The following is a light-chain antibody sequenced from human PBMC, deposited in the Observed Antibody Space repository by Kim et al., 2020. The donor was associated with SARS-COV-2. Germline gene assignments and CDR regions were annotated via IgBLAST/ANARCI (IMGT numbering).Light chain of an antibody. V-gene: IGLV1-44*01. Sequence: GQRVIISCSGSSSNIGRNTVNWYQQLPGTAPKLLIYSDNQRPSGVPDRFSGSKSGTSASLAISGLQFEDEANYHCATWDDSLHGPVFGGGTKLTVL. CDR3: ATWDDSLHGPV. J-gene: IGLJ2*01. CDR1: SSNIGRNT. CDR2: SDN.